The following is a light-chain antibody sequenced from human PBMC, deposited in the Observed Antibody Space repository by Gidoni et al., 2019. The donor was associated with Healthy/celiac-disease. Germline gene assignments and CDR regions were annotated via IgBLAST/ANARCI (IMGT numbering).Light chain of an antibody. V-gene: IGKV3-11*01. CDR3: QQRSNWPRLT. CDR1: QSVSSY. J-gene: IGKJ4*01. CDR2: DAS. Sequence: EIVLTQSPATLPLSPGERATLSCRASQSVSSYLAWYQQKPGQAPRLLIYDASNRATSIPARFSSSRSGTDFTLTISSLEPEDFAVYYCQQRSNWPRLTFGGGTKVEIK.